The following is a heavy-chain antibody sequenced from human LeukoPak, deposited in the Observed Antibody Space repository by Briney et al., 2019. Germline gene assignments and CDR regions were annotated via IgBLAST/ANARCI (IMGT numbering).Heavy chain of an antibody. Sequence: SETLSLTCTVSGGSISSRSYYWGWIRRPPGKGLEWIGSIFDRGSTYYNPSLKSRVTISVDTSKNQFSLNLSSVTAADTAVYYCARQSNPDYSWGALDYWGQGTLVTVSS. J-gene: IGHJ4*02. D-gene: IGHD2-15*01. V-gene: IGHV4-39*01. CDR1: GGSISSRSYY. CDR2: IFDRGST. CDR3: ARQSNPDYSWGALDY.